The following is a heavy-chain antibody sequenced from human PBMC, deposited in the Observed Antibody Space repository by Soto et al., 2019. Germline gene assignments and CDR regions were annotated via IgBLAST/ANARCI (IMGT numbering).Heavy chain of an antibody. CDR3: ARDAVVVPAAGDYYYYYGMDV. Sequence: GGSLRLSCAASGFTFSDYYISWIRQAPGKGLEWVSYISSSSSYTNYADSVKGRFTISRDNAKNSLYLQMNSLRAEDTAVYYCARDAVVVPAAGDYYYYYGMDVWGQGTTVTVSS. D-gene: IGHD2-2*01. CDR2: ISSSSSYT. J-gene: IGHJ6*02. V-gene: IGHV3-11*06. CDR1: GFTFSDYY.